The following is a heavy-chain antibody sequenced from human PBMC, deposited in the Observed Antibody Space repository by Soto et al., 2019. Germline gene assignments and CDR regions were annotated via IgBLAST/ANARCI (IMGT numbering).Heavy chain of an antibody. CDR3: ARVVRSSGWYKADWFDP. CDR2: ISAYNGNT. V-gene: IGHV1-18*01. J-gene: IGHJ5*02. D-gene: IGHD6-19*01. Sequence: ASVKVSCKASGYTFTSYGISWVRQAPGQGLEWMGWISAYNGNTNYAQKLQGRVTMTTDTSTSIAYMELRSLRSDDTAVYYCARVVRSSGWYKADWFDPWGQGTLVTVSS. CDR1: GYTFTSYG.